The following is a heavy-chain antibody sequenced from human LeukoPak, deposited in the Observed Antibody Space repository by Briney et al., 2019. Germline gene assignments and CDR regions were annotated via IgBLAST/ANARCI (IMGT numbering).Heavy chain of an antibody. J-gene: IGHJ4*02. CDR3: ARDHFHLYHDSSGYTFDY. V-gene: IGHV3-30-3*01. Sequence: GRSLRLSCAASGFTFSSYAMHWVRQAPGKGLEWVAVISYDGSNKYYADSVKGRFTISRDNSKNTLYLQMNSLRAEDTAVYYCARDHFHLYHDSSGYTFDYWGQGTLVTVSS. CDR2: ISYDGSNK. CDR1: GFTFSSYA. D-gene: IGHD3-22*01.